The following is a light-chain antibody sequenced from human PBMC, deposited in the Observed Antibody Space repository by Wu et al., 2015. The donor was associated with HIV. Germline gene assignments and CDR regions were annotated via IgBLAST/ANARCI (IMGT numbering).Light chain of an antibody. V-gene: IGKV3-15*01. Sequence: EIVMTQSPATRSLSPGERATLSCRASQGITSNLAWYQQKPGQAPRLLIYGASARATGVPARFSGSGSGTEFTLTISSMQSEDFAVYYCQQYDDWPPAYTFGQGTKLEIK. CDR2: GAS. CDR1: QGITSN. CDR3: QQYDDWPPAYT. J-gene: IGKJ2*01.